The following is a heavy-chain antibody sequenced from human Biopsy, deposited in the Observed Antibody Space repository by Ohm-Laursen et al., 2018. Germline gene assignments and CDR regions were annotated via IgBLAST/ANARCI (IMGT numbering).Heavy chain of an antibody. J-gene: IGHJ5*02. CDR2: IFYRGST. CDR1: GGSISNNNYY. CDR3: ARDYDTSGYYYVS. D-gene: IGHD3-22*01. V-gene: IGHV4-39*01. Sequence: TLSLTYAVSGGSISNNNYYWGWIRQPPGKGLEWIGSIFYRGSTHYKPSLKGRVNISVDTSKNQFSLKLNSVTAADTAVYYCARDYDTSGYYYVSWGQGTLVTVSS.